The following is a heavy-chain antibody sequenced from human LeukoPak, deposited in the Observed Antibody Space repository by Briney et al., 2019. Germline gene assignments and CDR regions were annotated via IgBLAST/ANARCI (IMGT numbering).Heavy chain of an antibody. V-gene: IGHV4-4*07. CDR1: GGSISSYY. Sequence: SETLSLTCTVSGGSISSYYWSWIRQPAGKGLEWIGRIYTSGSTNYNPSLKSRVTMSVDTSKNQFSLKLSSVTAADTAVYYCARDHAVAPDYYDILTGYSYYYGMDVWGQGTTVTVSS. CDR2: IYTSGST. CDR3: ARDHAVAPDYYDILTGYSYYYGMDV. J-gene: IGHJ6*02. D-gene: IGHD3-9*01.